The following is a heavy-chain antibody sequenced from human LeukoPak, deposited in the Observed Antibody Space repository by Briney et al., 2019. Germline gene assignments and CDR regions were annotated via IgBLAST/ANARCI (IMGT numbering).Heavy chain of an antibody. CDR2: ISYDGSNK. CDR1: GFTFSSYG. J-gene: IGHJ4*02. Sequence: QAGRSLRLSCAASGFTFSSYGMHWVRQAPGKGLEWVAVISYDGSNKYYADSVKGRFTISRDNSKNTLYLQMNSLRAEDTAVYYCAKGDYWGQGTLVTVSS. V-gene: IGHV3-30*18. CDR3: AKGDY.